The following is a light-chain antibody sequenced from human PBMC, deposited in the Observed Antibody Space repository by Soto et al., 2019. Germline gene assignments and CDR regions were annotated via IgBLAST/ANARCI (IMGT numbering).Light chain of an antibody. CDR3: QHRSTYPLT. V-gene: IGKV1-9*01. CDR2: AAS. CDR1: QGINNF. Sequence: DIQLTQSPPFLSASVGDRVTISCRASQGINNFLAWYQQKPGKAPNLLISAASILRAGVPSRFSGSGSGTEFTLTISSLQPEDFATYYFQHRSTYPLTFGGGTKV. J-gene: IGKJ4*01.